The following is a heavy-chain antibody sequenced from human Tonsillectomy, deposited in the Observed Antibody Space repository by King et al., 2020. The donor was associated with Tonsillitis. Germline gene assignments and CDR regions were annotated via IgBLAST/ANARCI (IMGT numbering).Heavy chain of an antibody. CDR2: IIPISGTT. Sequence: QLVQSGAEVKKPGSSVKVSCKASGGTVSSYPITWVRQAPGQGLEWMGGIIPISGTTNYAQKFQGRVTITADESTSTAYMGLSSLRSEDTAMYYCARILSDGAMVLYYFDYWGQGTLVTVPS. CDR1: GGTVSSYP. J-gene: IGHJ4*02. D-gene: IGHD4/OR15-4a*01. V-gene: IGHV1-69*01. CDR3: ARILSDGAMVLYYFDY.